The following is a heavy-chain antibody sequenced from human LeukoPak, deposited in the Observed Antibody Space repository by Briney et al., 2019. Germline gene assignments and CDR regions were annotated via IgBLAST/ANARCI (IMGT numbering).Heavy chain of an antibody. CDR2: SSGSGSST. J-gene: IGHJ3*02. CDR1: GFTFSTYA. CDR3: AKRRVGGDAFDI. Sequence: PGGPLRLSCAASGFTFSTYAMSWVRQAPGKGLEWVSVSSGSGSSTYYADSVKGRFTISRDNSKNTLYLQMSSLRAEDTAVYYCAKRRVGGDAFDIWGQGTVVTVSS. D-gene: IGHD4-23*01. V-gene: IGHV3-23*01.